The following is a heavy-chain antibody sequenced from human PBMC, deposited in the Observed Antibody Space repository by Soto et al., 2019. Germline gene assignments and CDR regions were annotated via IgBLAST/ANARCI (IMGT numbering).Heavy chain of an antibody. CDR2: MNPNSGNT. Sequence: ASVKVSCKASGYTFTSYGISWVRQATGKGLEWMGWMNPNSGNTGYAQKFQGRVTMTRNTSISTAYMELSSLRSEDTAVYYCARAPIRITIFGVVTDPYYFDYWGQGTLVTVSS. J-gene: IGHJ4*02. CDR3: ARAPIRITIFGVVTDPYYFDY. V-gene: IGHV1-8*02. D-gene: IGHD3-3*01. CDR1: GYTFTSYG.